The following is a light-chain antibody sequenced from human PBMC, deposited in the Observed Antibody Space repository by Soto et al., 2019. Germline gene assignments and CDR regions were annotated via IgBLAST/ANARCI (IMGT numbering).Light chain of an antibody. CDR1: SSDVGGYNS. Sequence: QSALTQPASVSGSPGQSITISCTGTSSDVGGYNSVTWYQQYPGTAPKLMIYDVSYRPSGISTRFSGSKSGDTASLTISGLQADDEADYFCSSYSSTRTRVYGGGTKLTVL. CDR2: DVS. V-gene: IGLV2-14*01. J-gene: IGLJ3*02. CDR3: SSYSSTRTRV.